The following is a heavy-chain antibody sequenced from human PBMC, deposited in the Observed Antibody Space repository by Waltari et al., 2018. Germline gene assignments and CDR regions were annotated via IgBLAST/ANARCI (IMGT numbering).Heavy chain of an antibody. V-gene: IGHV4-34*01. CDR2: INHSGST. CDR3: ARGRGYCTNGVCSTPSRYFQH. Sequence: QVQLQQWGAGLLKPSETLSLTCAVYGGPCRGYYWSWLRQAPGKGLEWIGEINHSGSTNYNPSLKSRVTISVDTSKNQFSLKLSSVTAADTAVYYCARGRGYCTNGVCSTPSRYFQHWGQGTLVTVSS. CDR1: GGPCRGYY. D-gene: IGHD2-8*01. J-gene: IGHJ1*01.